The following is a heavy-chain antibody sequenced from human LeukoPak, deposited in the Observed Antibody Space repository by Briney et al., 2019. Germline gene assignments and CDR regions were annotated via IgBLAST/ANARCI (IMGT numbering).Heavy chain of an antibody. CDR3: ARGPNFALWSGYFFDY. D-gene: IGHD3-3*01. V-gene: IGHV4-4*07. Sequence: SETLSLTCTVSGGSISSYYWSWIRQPAGKGLEWIGRIYTSGSTNYNPSLKSRVTMSVDTSKNQFSLKLSSVTAADTAVYYCARGPNFALWSGYFFDYWGQGTLVTVSS. J-gene: IGHJ4*02. CDR2: IYTSGST. CDR1: GGSISSYY.